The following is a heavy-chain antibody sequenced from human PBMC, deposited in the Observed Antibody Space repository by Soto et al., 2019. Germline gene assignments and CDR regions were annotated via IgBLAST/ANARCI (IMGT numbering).Heavy chain of an antibody. CDR1: GFTFSSYG. Sequence: QVQLVESGGGVVQPGRSLRLSCAASGFTFSSYGMHWVRQAPGKGLELVSVIWYDGSNKYYADSVKGRFTISRDNSKNTLYPQMNSLRAEDTAVYSCARVGLTVYFDYWGQGTLVTVSS. CDR2: IWYDGSNK. CDR3: ARVGLTVYFDY. J-gene: IGHJ4*02. D-gene: IGHD1-26*01. V-gene: IGHV3-33*01.